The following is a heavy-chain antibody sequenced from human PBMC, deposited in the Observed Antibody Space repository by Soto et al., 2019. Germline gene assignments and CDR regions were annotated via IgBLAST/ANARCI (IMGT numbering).Heavy chain of an antibody. D-gene: IGHD3-22*01. CDR3: ARGLDYYDSSGYYYAYYYYGMDV. CDR1: GYTFTSYD. Sequence: QVQLVQSGAEVKKPGASVKVSCKASGYTFTSYDINWVRQATGQGLEWMGWMNPNSGNTGYAQKFQGRVTMTRNTSISTAYMELSSLRSEDTAVYYCARGLDYYDSSGYYYAYYYYGMDVWGQGTTVTVSS. CDR2: MNPNSGNT. J-gene: IGHJ6*02. V-gene: IGHV1-8*01.